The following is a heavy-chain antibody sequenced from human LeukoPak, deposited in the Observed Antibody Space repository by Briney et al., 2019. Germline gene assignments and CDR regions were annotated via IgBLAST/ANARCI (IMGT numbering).Heavy chain of an antibody. J-gene: IGHJ4*02. CDR1: GFTFSGYW. CDR2: IKPDGSEK. CDR3: SRNRGWFNFDY. V-gene: IGHV3-7*01. Sequence: GGSLRLSCAASGFTFSGYWMSWVRQAPGKGLEWVANIKPDGSEKDYVDSVKGRFTISRDNAKNSLSLQMNSLRAEDTALYYCSRNRGWFNFDYWGQRTLVTVSS. D-gene: IGHD6-19*01.